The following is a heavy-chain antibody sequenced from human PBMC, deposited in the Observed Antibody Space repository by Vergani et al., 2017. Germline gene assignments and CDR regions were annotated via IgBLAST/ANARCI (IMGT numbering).Heavy chain of an antibody. D-gene: IGHD6-19*01. CDR3: AREAGSGSAWGLDF. CDR1: GASISTGSHY. CDR2: IYTTGST. V-gene: IGHV4-61*02. J-gene: IGHJ4*02. Sequence: QVQLQESGPGLVKPSQTLSLTCTVSGASISTGSHYWNWIRQPAGKGLDWLGRIYTTGSTKYNPSLKSRVTMSMDTSKNQFSMKLNSVTAADTAVYYCAREAGSGSAWGLDFWGQGTLVTVSS.